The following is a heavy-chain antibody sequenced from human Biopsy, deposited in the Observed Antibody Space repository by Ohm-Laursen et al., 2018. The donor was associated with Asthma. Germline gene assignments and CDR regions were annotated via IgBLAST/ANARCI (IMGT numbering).Heavy chain of an antibody. CDR3: ARVSSYWAFDP. CDR1: GFTFSSSW. D-gene: IGHD3-16*02. J-gene: IGHJ5*02. Sequence: SLRLSCAASGFTFSSSWMHWVRQVPGKGLGGFSRVNGDGRSTSYADSVKGRFTISRDNAKNTLYLQMNSLRAEDTALYYCARVSSYWAFDPWGQGTLVTVSS. V-gene: IGHV3-74*01. CDR2: VNGDGRST.